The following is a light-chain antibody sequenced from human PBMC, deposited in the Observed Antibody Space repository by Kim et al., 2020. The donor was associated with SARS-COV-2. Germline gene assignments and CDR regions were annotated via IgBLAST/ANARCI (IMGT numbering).Light chain of an antibody. Sequence: DFQMTQSPSTLSASVGDRVTITCRASQSINNWLAWYQQKPGKAPKLLIYKASSLESVVPSRFSGSGSGTEFTLTISSLQPDDFATYYCQHLWTFGQGTKVDIK. J-gene: IGKJ1*01. CDR1: QSINNW. CDR2: KAS. CDR3: QHLWT. V-gene: IGKV1-5*03.